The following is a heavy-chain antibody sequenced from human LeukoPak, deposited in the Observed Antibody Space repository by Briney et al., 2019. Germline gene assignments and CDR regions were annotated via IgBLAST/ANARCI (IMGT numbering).Heavy chain of an antibody. CDR3: ARAFSGSYSCDAFDI. V-gene: IGHV3-21*01. CDR2: ISSSSSYI. D-gene: IGHD1-26*01. Sequence: GGSLRLSCAASGFTFSSYSMNWVRQAPGKGLKWVSSISSSSSYIYCADSVKGRFTISRDNAKNSLYLQMNSLRAEDTAVYYCARAFSGSYSCDAFDIWGQGTMVTVSS. CDR1: GFTFSSYS. J-gene: IGHJ3*02.